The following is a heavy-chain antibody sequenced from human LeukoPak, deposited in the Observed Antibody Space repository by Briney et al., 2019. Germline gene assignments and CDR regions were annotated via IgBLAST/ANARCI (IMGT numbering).Heavy chain of an antibody. Sequence: ASVKVSCKASGYTFTSYGISWVRQAPGQGLEWIGIINPSGGTTSQAQKFQGRVTITRDTSTSTVYMELSSLRSEDTAVYYCASLATIGSDSFDTWGQGTMVTVSS. CDR1: GYTFTSYG. J-gene: IGHJ3*02. CDR2: INPSGGTT. D-gene: IGHD2-2*03. V-gene: IGHV1-46*01. CDR3: ASLATIGSDSFDT.